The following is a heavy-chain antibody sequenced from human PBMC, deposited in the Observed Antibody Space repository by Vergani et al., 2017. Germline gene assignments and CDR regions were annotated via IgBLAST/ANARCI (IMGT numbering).Heavy chain of an antibody. Sequence: EVQLVESGGGLIQPGGSLRLSCAASGFTVSSYYMSWVRQAPGKGLEWVSVIYSGGSTYYADSVTGRFTISRDNSKNTLYLQMNSLRAEDTAVYYCARGVYGGNDAFDIWGQGTMVTVSS. D-gene: IGHD4-23*01. V-gene: IGHV3-53*01. J-gene: IGHJ3*02. CDR1: GFTVSSYY. CDR2: IYSGGST. CDR3: ARGVYGGNDAFDI.